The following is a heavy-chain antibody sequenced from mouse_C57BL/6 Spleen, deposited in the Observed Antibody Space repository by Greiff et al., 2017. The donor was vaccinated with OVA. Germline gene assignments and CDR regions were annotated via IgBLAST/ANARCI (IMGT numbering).Heavy chain of an antibody. CDR3: ARAHYYGSRNYAMDY. D-gene: IGHD1-1*01. CDR2: ISSGSSTI. Sequence: EVHLVESGGGLVKPGGSLKLSCAASGFTFSDYGMHWVRQAPEKGLEWVAYISSGSSTIYYADTVKGRFTISRDNAKNTLFLQMTSLRSEDTAMYYCARAHYYGSRNYAMDYWGQGTSVTVSS. V-gene: IGHV5-17*01. J-gene: IGHJ4*01. CDR1: GFTFSDYG.